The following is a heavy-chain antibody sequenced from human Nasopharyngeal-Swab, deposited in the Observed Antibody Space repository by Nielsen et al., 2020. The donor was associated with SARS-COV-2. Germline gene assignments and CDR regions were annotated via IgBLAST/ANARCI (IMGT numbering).Heavy chain of an antibody. J-gene: IGHJ6*02. CDR2: IDHSGSP. CDR1: GESFSGHF. CDR3: ARGLRVVVPTGMKDKSSGRPRFASYYSGIDV. V-gene: IGHV4-34*01. Sequence: SETLSLTCAVSGESFSGHFWTWIRQTPEKGLEWIGEIDHSGSPQYNPPLKGRVTISADTSKSHFSLRLSSVTAADTAVYYCARGLRVVVPTGMKDKSSGRPRFASYYSGIDVWGQGTTVTVSS. D-gene: IGHD3-22*01.